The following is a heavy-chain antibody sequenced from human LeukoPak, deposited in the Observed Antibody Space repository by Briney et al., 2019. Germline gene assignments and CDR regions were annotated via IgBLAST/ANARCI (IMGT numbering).Heavy chain of an antibody. CDR1: GFTFSSYA. CDR2: ISYDGSNK. CDR3: ASWVLEADDYGDYVGYYYGMDV. J-gene: IGHJ6*02. Sequence: PGGSLRLSCAASGFTFSSYAMHWVRQAPGKGLEWVAVISYDGSNKYYADSVKGRFTISRDNSKNTLYLQMNSLRAEDTAVYYCASWVLEADDYGDYVGYYYGMDVWGQGTTVTVSS. V-gene: IGHV3-30-3*01. D-gene: IGHD4-17*01.